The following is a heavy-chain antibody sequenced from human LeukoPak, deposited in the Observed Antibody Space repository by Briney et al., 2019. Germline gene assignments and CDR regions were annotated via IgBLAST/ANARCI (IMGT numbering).Heavy chain of an antibody. J-gene: IGHJ4*02. CDR2: ISNNAGHT. CDR3: ARAYSGYDGVDY. D-gene: IGHD5-12*01. Sequence: GGSLRLSCAASGFTFSNYGMNWVRQAPGKGLEWVSAISNNAGHTYYADSVKGRFTISRDNSKNTLSLQMNSLRAEDTAIYYCARAYSGYDGVDYWGQGTLATVPS. CDR1: GFTFSNYG. V-gene: IGHV3-23*01.